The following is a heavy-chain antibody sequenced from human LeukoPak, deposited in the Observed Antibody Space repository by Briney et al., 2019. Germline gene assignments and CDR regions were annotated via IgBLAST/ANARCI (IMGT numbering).Heavy chain of an antibody. CDR3: ARDRSSPYYYGSGSRGYSDY. V-gene: IGHV3-23*01. J-gene: IGHJ4*02. D-gene: IGHD3-10*01. CDR1: GFTFSSFD. Sequence: GGSLRLSCAASGFTFSSFDMSWVRQAPGKGLEWVSAITYSGATTNYADSVKGRFTISRDNSKNTLFLQMNSLRAEDTAVYYCARDRSSPYYYGSGSRGYSDYWGQGTLVTVSS. CDR2: ITYSGATT.